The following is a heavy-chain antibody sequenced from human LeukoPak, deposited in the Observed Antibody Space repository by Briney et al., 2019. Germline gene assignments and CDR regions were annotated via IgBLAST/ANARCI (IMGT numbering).Heavy chain of an antibody. CDR3: ARAGYCRSTSCYAVGDFDY. CDR1: GYTFTGYY. V-gene: IGHV1-2*02. J-gene: IGHJ4*02. D-gene: IGHD2-2*03. CDR2: INPNSGGT. Sequence: GASVKVSCKASGYTFTGYYMHWVRQAPGQGLEWMGWINPNSGGTNYAQKFQGRVTMTRDTSISTAYMELSRLRSDDTAVYYCARAGYCRSTSCYAVGDFDYWGQGTLVTVSS.